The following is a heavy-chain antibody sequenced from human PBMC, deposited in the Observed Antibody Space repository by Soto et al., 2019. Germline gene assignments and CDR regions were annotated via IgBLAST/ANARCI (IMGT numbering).Heavy chain of an antibody. Sequence: QVQLVQSGAEVKKPGSSVKVSCKASGGTFSSYAISWVRQAPGPGLEWMGGIIPISGTANYAQKFQGRVTITADESTSTAYMELSSLRSEDTAVYYCARDPAPYCIGGSCDFCGSWDVCGQGTTVTVAS. CDR3: ARDPAPYCIGGSCDFCGSWDV. V-gene: IGHV1-69*01. CDR2: IIPISGTA. CDR1: GGTFSSYA. J-gene: IGHJ6*02. D-gene: IGHD2-15*01.